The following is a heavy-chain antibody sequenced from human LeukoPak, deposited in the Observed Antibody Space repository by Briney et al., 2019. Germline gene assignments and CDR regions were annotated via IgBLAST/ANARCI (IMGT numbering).Heavy chain of an antibody. CDR2: IYHSGST. V-gene: IGHV4-4*02. J-gene: IGHJ4*02. Sequence: SETLSLTCAVSGGSISSSKWWNWVRQPPGKGLQWIGEIYHSGSTNYNPSLKSRVTISVDKSKNQFPLKMNSVTAADTVVYYCARSFPGYFDYWGQGTLVTVSS. CDR3: ARSFPGYFDY. CDR1: GGSISSSKW.